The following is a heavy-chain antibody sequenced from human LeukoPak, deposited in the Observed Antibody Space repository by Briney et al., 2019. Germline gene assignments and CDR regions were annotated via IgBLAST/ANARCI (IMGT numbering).Heavy chain of an antibody. CDR2: IRYDGSNK. J-gene: IGHJ6*03. D-gene: IGHD2-2*01. CDR3: AKNPVVPAAIWVYYYYMDV. V-gene: IGHV3-30*02. CDR1: GFTFSSYW. Sequence: GGSLRLSCAASGFTFSSYWMHWVRQAPGKGLEWVAFIRYDGSNKYYADSVKGRFTISRDNSKNTLYLQMNSLRAEDTAVYYCAKNPVVPAAIWVYYYYMDVWGKGTTVTISS.